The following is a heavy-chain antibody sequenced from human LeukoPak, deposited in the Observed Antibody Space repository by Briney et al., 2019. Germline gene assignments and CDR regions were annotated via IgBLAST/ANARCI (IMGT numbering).Heavy chain of an antibody. Sequence: PGASLKLSCKTSGFTFSSYDIHWVRQAPGQGLEWMAWMNSNSGNTGYAQSLQGRLTITRNTSINTAYMQLSSLRSDDTAVYYCARGKRIAYAYDMDVWGQGTTVTVS. J-gene: IGHJ6*02. CDR3: ARGKRIAYAYDMDV. V-gene: IGHV1-8*02. CDR1: GFTFSSYD. CDR2: MNSNSGNT. D-gene: IGHD3-22*01.